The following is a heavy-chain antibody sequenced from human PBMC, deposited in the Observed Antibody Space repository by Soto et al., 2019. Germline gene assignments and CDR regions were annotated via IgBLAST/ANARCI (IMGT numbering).Heavy chain of an antibody. CDR3: ARDRCYDGTCYSASDS. Sequence: GGSLRLSCAASGFSFSTYNMDWVRQAPGKRPEWIAYISTTSFTIYYADSVKGRFTISRDNDRNSLYLEMNSLRDEDTAVYYCARDRCYDGTCYSASDSWGQGTLVTVSS. D-gene: IGHD2-15*01. J-gene: IGHJ5*01. CDR2: ISTTSFTI. CDR1: GFSFSTYN. V-gene: IGHV3-48*02.